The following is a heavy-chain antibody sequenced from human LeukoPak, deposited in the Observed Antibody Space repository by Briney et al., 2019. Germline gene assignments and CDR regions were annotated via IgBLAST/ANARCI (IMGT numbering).Heavy chain of an antibody. Sequence: PSETLSLTCAVYGGSFSNYYWSWIRQPPGKGLEWIGEITHSGSTNYNPSLKSRVTISVDTSKNQFSLKLSSMTAADTAECYCASSSGDGFDIWGQGTLVTVSS. J-gene: IGHJ3*02. D-gene: IGHD2-15*01. CDR2: ITHSGST. V-gene: IGHV4-34*01. CDR3: ASSSGDGFDI. CDR1: GGSFSNYY.